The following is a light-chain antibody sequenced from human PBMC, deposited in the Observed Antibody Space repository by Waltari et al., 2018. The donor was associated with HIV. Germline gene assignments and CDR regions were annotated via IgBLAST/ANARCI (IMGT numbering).Light chain of an antibody. CDR3: QRWGTGVE. CDR1: SGHTNYA. Sequence: QLVLTQSPSASASLGASVKLTCTLSSGHTNYAIAWHQLQSEKGPQFLMKVNSDGSHTKGDGIPDRFSGSRSGAEHYLTISSLQAEDEADYYCQRWGTGVEFGGGTKLTVL. V-gene: IGLV4-69*01. J-gene: IGLJ2*01. CDR2: VNSDGSH.